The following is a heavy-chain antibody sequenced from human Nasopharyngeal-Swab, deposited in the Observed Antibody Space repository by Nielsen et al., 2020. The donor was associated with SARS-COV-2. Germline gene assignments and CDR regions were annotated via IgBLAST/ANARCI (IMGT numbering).Heavy chain of an antibody. J-gene: IGHJ6*03. Sequence: GGSLRLSCAASGFTFDDYAMHWVRQAPGKGLEWVPGISWNSGSIGYADSVKGRFTISRDNAKNSLYLQMNSLRAEDTALYYCASLSGSSSAYYYYMDVWGKGTTVTVSS. D-gene: IGHD6-6*01. CDR2: ISWNSGSI. CDR1: GFTFDDYA. V-gene: IGHV3-9*01. CDR3: ASLSGSSSAYYYYMDV.